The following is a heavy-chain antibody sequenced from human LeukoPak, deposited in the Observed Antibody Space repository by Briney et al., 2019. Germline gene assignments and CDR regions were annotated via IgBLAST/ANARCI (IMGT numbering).Heavy chain of an antibody. Sequence: GGSLRLSCAASGFTFSSYGMHWVRQAPGKGLEWVAVISYDGSNKYYADSVKGRFTISRDNSKNTLYLQMNSLRAEDTAVYYCARDFRFLEWFAYYFDYWGQGTLVTVSS. V-gene: IGHV3-30*19. CDR2: ISYDGSNK. CDR1: GFTFSSYG. J-gene: IGHJ4*02. CDR3: ARDFRFLEWFAYYFDY. D-gene: IGHD3-3*01.